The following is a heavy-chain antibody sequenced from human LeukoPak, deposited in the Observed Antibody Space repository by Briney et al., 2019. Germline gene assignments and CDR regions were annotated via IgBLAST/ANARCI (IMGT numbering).Heavy chain of an antibody. CDR2: ISYDGSNK. CDR3: ARRLDYGDYNWFDP. V-gene: IGHV3-30-3*01. Sequence: GGSLRLSCAASGFPFNTYSMHWVRQAPGKGLEWVVVISYDGSNKYYADSVKGRFTISRDNSKNTLYLQMNSLRAEDTAVYFCARRLDYGDYNWFDPWGQGTLVTVSS. J-gene: IGHJ5*02. D-gene: IGHD4-17*01. CDR1: GFPFNTYS.